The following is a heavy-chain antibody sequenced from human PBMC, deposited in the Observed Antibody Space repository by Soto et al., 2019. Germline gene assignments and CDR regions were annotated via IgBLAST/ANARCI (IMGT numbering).Heavy chain of an antibody. V-gene: IGHV4-31*03. Sequence: SETLSLTCTVSGGSISSGGYYWSWIRQHPGKGLEWIGYIYYSGSTYYNPSLKSRVTISVDTSKNQFSLKLSSVTAADTAVYYCARAPLDYYDFWSGLPDYYYYGMDVWGQGTTVTVSS. CDR3: ARAPLDYYDFWSGLPDYYYYGMDV. J-gene: IGHJ6*01. D-gene: IGHD3-3*01. CDR1: GGSISSGGYY. CDR2: IYYSGST.